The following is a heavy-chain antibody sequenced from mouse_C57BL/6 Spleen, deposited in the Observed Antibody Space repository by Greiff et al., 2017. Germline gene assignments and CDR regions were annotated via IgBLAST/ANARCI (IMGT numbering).Heavy chain of an antibody. CDR2: ISSGSSTI. Sequence: EVKLVESGGGLVKPGGSLKLSCAASGFTFSDYGMHWVRQAPEKGLEWVAYISSGSSTIYYADTVEGRFTIARNKAKNTLFLQMTSLRSEDTAMYDCARGTGSGDYFDYWGQGTTLTVSS. V-gene: IGHV5-17*01. CDR1: GFTFSDYG. CDR3: ARGTGSGDYFDY. J-gene: IGHJ2*01.